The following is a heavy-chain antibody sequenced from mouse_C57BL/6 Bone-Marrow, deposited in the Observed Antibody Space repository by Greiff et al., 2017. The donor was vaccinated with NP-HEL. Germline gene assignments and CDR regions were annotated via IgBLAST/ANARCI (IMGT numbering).Heavy chain of an antibody. Sequence: VQLQQPGAELVKPGASVKLSCKASGYTFTTYWMQWVKQRPGQGLEWIGEIDPSDSYTNYNQKFKGKATLTVDTSSSTANMRLSSLTSEDSAVYYGARKAYYGRSYEFAYWGQGTLVTVSA. J-gene: IGHJ3*01. CDR3: ARKAYYGRSYEFAY. V-gene: IGHV1-50*01. CDR2: IDPSDSYT. CDR1: GYTFTTYW. D-gene: IGHD1-1*01.